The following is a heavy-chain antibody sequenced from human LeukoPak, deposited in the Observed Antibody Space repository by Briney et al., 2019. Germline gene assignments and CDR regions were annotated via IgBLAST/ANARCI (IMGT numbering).Heavy chain of an antibody. CDR2: FDPEDGET. CDR3: ARDGYRLSGYFYYMDV. V-gene: IGHV1-24*01. J-gene: IGHJ6*03. Sequence: ASVKVSCKASGYTFTGYYMHWVRQAPGKGLEWMGGFDPEDGETIYAQKFQGRVTMTEDTSTDTAYMELSSLRSEDTAVYYCARDGYRLSGYFYYMDVWGKGTTVTVSS. CDR1: GYTFTGYY. D-gene: IGHD2-2*03.